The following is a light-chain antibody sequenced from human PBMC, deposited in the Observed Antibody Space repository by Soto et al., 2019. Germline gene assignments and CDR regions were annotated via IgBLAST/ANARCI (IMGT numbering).Light chain of an antibody. V-gene: IGKV3-11*01. CDR1: QSVSTF. CDR2: DAS. J-gene: IGKJ1*01. CDR3: QQGTDWPPGT. Sequence: IVLTQSPGTLSFAPCERATLSCRSSQSVSTFLAWYQHKPGQAPRLLIYDASNRATGIPDRFRGSGSGTDFTLTISSLEPEDFALYYCQQGTDWPPGTFGQGTKVDIK.